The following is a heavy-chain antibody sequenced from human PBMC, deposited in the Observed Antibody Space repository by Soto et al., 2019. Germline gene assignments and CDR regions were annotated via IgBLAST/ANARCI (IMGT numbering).Heavy chain of an antibody. CDR2: IYYSGST. D-gene: IGHD3-16*01. CDR3: ARQRNRGVTPGGRYFDL. V-gene: IGHV4-39*01. J-gene: IGHJ2*01. Sequence: QLQLQESGPGLVKPSETLSLTCTVSGGSISSSSYYWGWIRQPPGKGLEWIGSIYYSGSTYYNPSLKSRVTISVDTSKNQFSLKLSSVTAADTAVYYCARQRNRGVTPGGRYFDLWGRGTLVTVSS. CDR1: GGSISSSSYY.